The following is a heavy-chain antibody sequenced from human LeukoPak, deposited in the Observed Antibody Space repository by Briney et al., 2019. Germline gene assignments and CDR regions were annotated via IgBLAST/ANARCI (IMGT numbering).Heavy chain of an antibody. CDR1: GFTLSSYN. J-gene: IGHJ4*02. CDR3: AREAAAGNYLDY. Sequence: GGSLRLSCAASGFTLSSYNMKWVRQAPGKGLEWVSFISSGSSYIYYADSVKGRFTISRDNAKNSLYLQMNSLRAEDTAVYYCAREAAAGNYLDYWGQVTLVTVSS. D-gene: IGHD6-13*01. V-gene: IGHV3-21*01. CDR2: ISSGSSYI.